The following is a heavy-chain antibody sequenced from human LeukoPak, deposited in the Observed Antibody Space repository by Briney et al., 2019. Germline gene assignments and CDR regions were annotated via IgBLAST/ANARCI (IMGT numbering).Heavy chain of an antibody. CDR3: AKDLHDYGNYVGWFDS. CDR2: IRQDGSET. V-gene: IGHV3-7*01. CDR1: RFAFSSYW. D-gene: IGHD4-11*01. Sequence: GGSLRLSCVASRFAFSSYWMSWVRRAPGKGLEWVANIRQDGSETYFVDSVKGRFTISRDNANNSLYMQMNSLRAEDTAVYYCAKDLHDYGNYVGWFDSWGQGTLVTVSS. J-gene: IGHJ5*01.